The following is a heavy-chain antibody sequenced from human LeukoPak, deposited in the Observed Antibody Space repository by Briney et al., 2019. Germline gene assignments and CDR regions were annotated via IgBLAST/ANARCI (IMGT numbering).Heavy chain of an antibody. CDR1: GGSFSGYY. CDR2: INHSGST. D-gene: IGHD6-13*01. J-gene: IGHJ4*02. V-gene: IGHV4-34*01. CDR3: APLIAAADMEGY. Sequence: PETLSLTCAVYGGSFSGYYWSWIRQPPGKGLEWIGEINHSGSTNYNPSLKSRVTISVDTSKNQFSLKLSSVTAADTAVYYCAPLIAAADMEGYWGQGTLVTVSS.